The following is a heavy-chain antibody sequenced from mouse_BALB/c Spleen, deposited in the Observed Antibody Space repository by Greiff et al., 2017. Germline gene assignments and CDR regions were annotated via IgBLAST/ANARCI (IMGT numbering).Heavy chain of an antibody. J-gene: IGHJ4*01. CDR3: TRSNYYGSFYAMDY. Sequence: QVQLQQSGAELVKPGASVKMSCKASGYTFTSYWMHWVKQRPGQGLEWIGVIDPSDSYTSYNQKFKGKATLTVDTSSSTAYMQLSSLTSEDSAVYYCTRSNYYGSFYAMDYWGQGTSVTVSS. CDR1: GYTFTSYW. CDR2: IDPSDSYT. D-gene: IGHD1-1*01. V-gene: IGHV1S127*01.